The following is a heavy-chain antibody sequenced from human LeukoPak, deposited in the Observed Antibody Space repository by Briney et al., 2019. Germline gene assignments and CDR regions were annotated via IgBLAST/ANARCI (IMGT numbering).Heavy chain of an antibody. CDR1: GFTFSSYA. J-gene: IGHJ4*02. D-gene: IGHD1-26*01. CDR3: ARDPPHYSGSYHGDY. Sequence: GRSLRLSCAASGFTFSSYAMHWVRQAPGKGLEWVAVISYDGSNKYYADSAKGRFTISRDNAKNSLYLQMNSLRAEDTAVYYCARDPPHYSGSYHGDYWGQGTLVTVSS. CDR2: ISYDGSNK. V-gene: IGHV3-30-3*01.